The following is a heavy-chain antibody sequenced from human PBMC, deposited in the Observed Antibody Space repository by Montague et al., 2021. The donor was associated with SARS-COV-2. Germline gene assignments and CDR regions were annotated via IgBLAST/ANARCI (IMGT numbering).Heavy chain of an antibody. Sequence: SLRLSCAASGFAVSSNYMSWVRQAPGKGLEWVSVIYRGGSTYYADSVKGRFTISRGNSKNTLYLQMNSLRAEDTAVYYCARGYYDSSGYYATVGVHWGQGTLVTVSS. J-gene: IGHJ4*02. CDR1: GFAVSSNY. CDR2: IYRGGST. V-gene: IGHV3-66*01. D-gene: IGHD3-22*01. CDR3: ARGYYDSSGYYATVGVH.